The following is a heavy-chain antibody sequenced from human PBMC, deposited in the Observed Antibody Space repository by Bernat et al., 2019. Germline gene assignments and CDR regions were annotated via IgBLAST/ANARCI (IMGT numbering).Heavy chain of an antibody. Sequence: EVQLVQSGGGLVQPGGSLRLSCAASGFTFSRYPFYWVRQAPGKGLEWISYISSRGNSMYYADSVKGRFTISRDNAKNSLYLQMHSLRADDTAVYYCARAFYYGAYEGAFDYWGQGTLVTVS. CDR1: GFTFSRYP. J-gene: IGHJ4*02. D-gene: IGHD4-17*01. CDR2: ISSRGNSM. CDR3: ARAFYYGAYEGAFDY. V-gene: IGHV3-48*03.